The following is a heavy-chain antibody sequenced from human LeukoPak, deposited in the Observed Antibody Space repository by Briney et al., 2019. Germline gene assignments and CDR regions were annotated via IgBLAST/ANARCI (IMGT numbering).Heavy chain of an antibody. CDR1: GGSISSGDYY. CDR2: IYYSGST. J-gene: IGHJ4*02. V-gene: IGHV4-30-4*08. CDR3: ARVRDYYDSSGYKERLVHY. D-gene: IGHD3-22*01. Sequence: PSETLSLTCTVSGGSISSGDYYWSWIRQPPGKGLEWIGYIYYSGSTYYNPSLKSRVTISVDTSKNQFPLKLSSVTAADTAVYYCARVRDYYDSSGYKERLVHYWGQGTLVTVSS.